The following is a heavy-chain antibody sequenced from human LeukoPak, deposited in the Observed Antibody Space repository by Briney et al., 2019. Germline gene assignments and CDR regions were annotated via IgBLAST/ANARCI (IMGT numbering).Heavy chain of an antibody. D-gene: IGHD3-10*01. CDR1: GGSFSGYY. CDR3: ARRVGRWFGERAYYYNYMDV. Sequence: SETLSLTCAVYGGSFSGYYWSWIRQPPGKGLEWIGGINHSRSTKYNPSLKSRVTISVDTSKNQFSLKLSSVTAADTAVYYCARRVGRWFGERAYYYNYMDVWDKGTTVTISS. J-gene: IGHJ6*03. CDR2: INHSRST. V-gene: IGHV4-34*01.